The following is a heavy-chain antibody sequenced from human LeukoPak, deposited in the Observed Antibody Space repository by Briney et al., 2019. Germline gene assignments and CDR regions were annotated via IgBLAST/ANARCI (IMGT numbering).Heavy chain of an antibody. CDR2: INPNSGGT. D-gene: IGHD1-1*01. CDR1: GYTFTGYY. J-gene: IGHJ6*02. V-gene: IGHV1-2*04. CDR3: ARDHYNWNDEGYYYYGMDV. Sequence: ASVKVSCKASGYTFTGYYMHWVRQAPGQGLEWMGWINPNSGGTNYAQKFQGWVTMTRDTSISTAYMELSRLRSDDTAVYYCARDHYNWNDEGYYYYGMDVWGQGTTVTVSS.